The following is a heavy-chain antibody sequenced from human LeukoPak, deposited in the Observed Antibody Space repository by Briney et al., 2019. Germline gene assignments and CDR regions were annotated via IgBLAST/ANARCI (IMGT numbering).Heavy chain of an antibody. D-gene: IGHD6-13*01. CDR1: GFTVRSNY. J-gene: IGHJ4*02. CDR3: ARDRAAAGLDY. V-gene: IGHV3-53*01. CDR2: IYSGGST. Sequence: GGSLRLSCSASGFTVRSNYMSWLRQAPGKGLEWVSVIYSGGSTYSADSVKGRFTISRDNSKNTLYLQMKSRRAEDTAVYYCARDRAAAGLDYWGQGTLVTVSS.